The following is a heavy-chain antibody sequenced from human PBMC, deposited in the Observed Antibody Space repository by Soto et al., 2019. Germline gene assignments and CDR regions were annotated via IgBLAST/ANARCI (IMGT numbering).Heavy chain of an antibody. D-gene: IGHD5-12*01. V-gene: IGHV1-69*13. Sequence: GASLKVSCKTSGFTFSSYAISWVRHSPGQGLEWMGGIIPIFGTANYAQKFQGRVTITADESTSTAYMELSSLRSEDTAVYYCARGVLEGGLQLWFEPWGQGTLVTVSS. CDR2: IIPIFGTA. CDR1: GFTFSSYA. J-gene: IGHJ5*02. CDR3: ARGVLEGGLQLWFEP.